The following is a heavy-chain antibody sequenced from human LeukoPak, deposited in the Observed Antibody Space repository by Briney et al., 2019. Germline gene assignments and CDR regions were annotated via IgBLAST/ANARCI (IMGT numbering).Heavy chain of an antibody. Sequence: PGGSLRLSCAASGFTFSSYSMNWVRQAPGKGLEWVSSISSSSSYIYYADSVKGRFTISRDNAKNSLYLQMNSLRAEDTAVYYCAREPVIAAAGHDAFDIWGQGTMVTVSS. CDR2: ISSSSSYI. CDR3: AREPVIAAAGHDAFDI. V-gene: IGHV3-21*01. J-gene: IGHJ3*02. CDR1: GFTFSSYS. D-gene: IGHD6-13*01.